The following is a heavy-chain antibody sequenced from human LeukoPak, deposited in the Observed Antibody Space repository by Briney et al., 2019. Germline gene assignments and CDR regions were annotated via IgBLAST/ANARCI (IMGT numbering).Heavy chain of an antibody. Sequence: HAGGSLRLSCAASGFTVSSNYMSWVRQAPGKGLEWVSVIYSDGSTYYADSVKGRFTISRDNSKNTLYLQINSLRAEDTAVFYCARTMVRRVTPVHDAFDIWGQGTMVTVSS. J-gene: IGHJ3*02. CDR2: IYSDGST. V-gene: IGHV3-66*01. CDR1: GFTVSSNY. CDR3: ARTMVRRVTPVHDAFDI. D-gene: IGHD3-10*01.